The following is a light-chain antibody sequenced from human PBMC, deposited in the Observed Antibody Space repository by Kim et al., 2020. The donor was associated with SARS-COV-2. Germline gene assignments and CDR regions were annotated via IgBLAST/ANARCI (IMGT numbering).Light chain of an antibody. CDR2: EGS. CDR3: CSYAGSSTWV. V-gene: IGLV2-23*01. Sequence: GRSITISCTGTSSDVGSYNLVSWYQQYPGKAPKLMIYEGSKRPSGVSNRFSGSKSGNTASLTISGLQPEDESNYYCCSYAGSSTWVFGGGTQLTVL. CDR1: SSDVGSYNL. J-gene: IGLJ2*01.